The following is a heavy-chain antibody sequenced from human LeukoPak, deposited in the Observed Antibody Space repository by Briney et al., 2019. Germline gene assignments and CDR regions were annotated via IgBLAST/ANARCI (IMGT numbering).Heavy chain of an antibody. J-gene: IGHJ4*02. CDR1: GFTFDDYG. D-gene: IGHD4/OR15-4a*01. CDR3: ARRAGAYSHPYDY. Sequence: GGSLRLSCAASGFTFDDYGMSWVRQVPGKGLEWISGINWSGDSTGYADSVKGRFTISRDNSKNTLYLQMNSLRAEDTAVYYCARRAGAYSHPYDYWGQGTLVTVSS. CDR2: INWSGDST. V-gene: IGHV3-20*04.